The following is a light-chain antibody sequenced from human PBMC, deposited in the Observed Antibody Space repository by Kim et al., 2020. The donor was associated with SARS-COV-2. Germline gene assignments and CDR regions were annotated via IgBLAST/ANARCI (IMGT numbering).Light chain of an antibody. CDR1: TLRSFY. J-gene: IGLJ1*01. CDR2: ARD. Sequence: LGQTVRITCQGDTLRSFYGSWYQQKPGQAPRLVIYARDIRPSGIPDRFSGSSSGNTASLTITGAQAEDEADYYCSTRDNSGVHLRLFGTGTKVTVL. CDR3: STRDNSGVHLRL. V-gene: IGLV3-19*01.